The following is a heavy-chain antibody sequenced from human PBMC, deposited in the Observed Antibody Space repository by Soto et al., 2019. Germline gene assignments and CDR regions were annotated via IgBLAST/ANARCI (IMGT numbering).Heavy chain of an antibody. CDR1: GFTFSSYA. D-gene: IGHD2-2*01. V-gene: IGHV3-30-3*01. J-gene: IGHJ6*02. Sequence: QVQLVESGGGVVQPGRSLRLSCAASGFTFSSYAMHWVRQAPGKGLEWVAVISYDGSNKYYADSVKGRFTISRDNSKNTLYLQMNSLRAEDTAVYYCARRISTSSWGCMDVWGQGTTVTVSS. CDR2: ISYDGSNK. CDR3: ARRISTSSWGCMDV.